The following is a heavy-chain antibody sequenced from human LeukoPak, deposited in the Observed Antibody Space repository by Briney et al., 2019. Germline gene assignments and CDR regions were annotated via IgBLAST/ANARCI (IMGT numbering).Heavy chain of an antibody. CDR3: ARGPTAVRGVIRFYYYMDV. CDR1: GGSFSGAY. D-gene: IGHD3-10*01. CDR2: INHSGST. V-gene: IGHV4-34*01. J-gene: IGHJ6*03. Sequence: SETLSLTCAVYGGSFSGAYWSWIRQAPGKGLEWIGEINHSGSTNYNPSLKSRGTMSLDTSKKQLSLKMNSVTAADTAVYFCARGPTAVRGVIRFYYYMDVWGKGTAVTVSS.